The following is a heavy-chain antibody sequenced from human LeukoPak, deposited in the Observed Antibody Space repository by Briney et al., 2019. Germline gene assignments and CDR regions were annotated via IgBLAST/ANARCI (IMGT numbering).Heavy chain of an antibody. D-gene: IGHD3-22*01. CDR2: IIPTDSYT. Sequence: EYLLILCQGSAYIFTSYCISWVRRLPAKGLVWMVSIIPTDSYTNYSPSFQGHFTISADKSISTAYLQWSSLKASDTAMYYCARHYYDSSGYSYNYWYFDLWGRGTLVTVSS. CDR1: AYIFTSYC. V-gene: IGHV5-10-1*01. J-gene: IGHJ2*01. CDR3: ARHYYDSSGYSYNYWYFDL.